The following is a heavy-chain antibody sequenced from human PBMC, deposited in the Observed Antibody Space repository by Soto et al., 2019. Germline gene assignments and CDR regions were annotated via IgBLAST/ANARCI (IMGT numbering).Heavy chain of an antibody. CDR1: GGTFSSYA. CDR2: IIPIFGTA. D-gene: IGHD3-22*01. Sequence: QVQLVQSGAEVKKPGSSVNVSCKASGGTFSSYAISWVRQAPGQGLEWMEGIIPIFGTANYAQKFQGRVTITADKSTSTAYMELSSLRAEDTAVYYCARPRGYYDSSGYYLLGYFDYRGQVTLVTVSS. V-gene: IGHV1-69*06. J-gene: IGHJ4*02. CDR3: ARPRGYYDSSGYYLLGYFDY.